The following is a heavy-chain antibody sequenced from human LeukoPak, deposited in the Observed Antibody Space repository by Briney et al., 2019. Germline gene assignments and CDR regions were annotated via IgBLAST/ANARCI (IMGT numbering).Heavy chain of an antibody. CDR2: IHYSGST. J-gene: IGHJ4*02. CDR1: GGSMSGYY. V-gene: IGHV4-59*01. Sequence: SETLSLTCTDSGGSMSGYYWTWIRQPPGKGLEWIAYIHYSGSTNYNPSLKSRVTISVDTSKNQFSLRLNSVTAADTAVYYCARLRGNYFPDYWGQGTLVTVSS. D-gene: IGHD4-11*01. CDR3: ARLRGNYFPDY.